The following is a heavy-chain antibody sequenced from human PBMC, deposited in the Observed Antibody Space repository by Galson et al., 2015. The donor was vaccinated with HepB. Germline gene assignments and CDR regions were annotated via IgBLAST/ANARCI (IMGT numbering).Heavy chain of an antibody. Sequence: SLRLSCAASGFTFSSYGMHWVRQAPGKGLEWVAVIWYDGSNKYYADSVKGRFTISRDNSKNTLYLQMNSLRAEDTAVYYCARDPGSYSSGWLGRAFDYWGQGTLVTVSS. CDR1: GFTFSSYG. D-gene: IGHD6-19*01. CDR3: ARDPGSYSSGWLGRAFDY. V-gene: IGHV3-33*01. J-gene: IGHJ4*02. CDR2: IWYDGSNK.